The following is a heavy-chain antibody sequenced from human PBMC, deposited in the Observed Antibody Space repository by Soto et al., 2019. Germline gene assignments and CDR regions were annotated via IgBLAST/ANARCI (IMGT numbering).Heavy chain of an antibody. V-gene: IGHV3-64*01. CDR3: ARDRCGSTGCYNAFDI. CDR2: ISSNGGST. D-gene: IGHD2-2*02. Sequence: GGSLRLSCAASGFTFRTYAMHWVRQAPGKGLEYVSRISSNGGSTYYANSVKGRFTISRDNSKNTLYLQLGSLGAEDMAVYYCARDRCGSTGCYNAFDIWGQGTMVTV. J-gene: IGHJ3*02. CDR1: GFTFRTYA.